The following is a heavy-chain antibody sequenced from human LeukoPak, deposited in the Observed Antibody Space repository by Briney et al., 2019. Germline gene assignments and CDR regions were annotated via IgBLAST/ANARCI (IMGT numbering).Heavy chain of an antibody. J-gene: IGHJ6*02. Sequence: ASVEVSCKASGYTFTSYDISWVRQATGQGLEWMGWMNPNSGNTGYAQKFQGRVTMTRNTSISTAYMELSSLRSEDTAVYYCARAPHIAVAGNYGMDVWGQGTTVTVSS. V-gene: IGHV1-8*01. CDR3: ARAPHIAVAGNYGMDV. CDR2: MNPNSGNT. CDR1: GYTFTSYD. D-gene: IGHD6-19*01.